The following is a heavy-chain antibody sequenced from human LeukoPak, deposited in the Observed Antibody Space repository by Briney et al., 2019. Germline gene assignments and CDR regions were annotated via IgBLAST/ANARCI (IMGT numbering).Heavy chain of an antibody. Sequence: PGGSLGLSCTASGFPFSSYAIYWVRQAPGKGLVWVARVHGDGYSISYADSVRGRFTISRDNAKDTLYLHMNSLRPEDTAVYYCATAQVGAPTDFWGQGTRVTVSS. CDR3: ATAQVGAPTDF. CDR2: VHGDGYSI. V-gene: IGHV3-74*01. D-gene: IGHD1-26*01. J-gene: IGHJ4*02. CDR1: GFPFSSYA.